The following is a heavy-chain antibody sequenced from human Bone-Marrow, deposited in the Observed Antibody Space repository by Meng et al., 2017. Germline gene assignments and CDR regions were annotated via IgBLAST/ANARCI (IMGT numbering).Heavy chain of an antibody. J-gene: IGHJ6*02. V-gene: IGHV1-18*01. D-gene: IGHD6-13*01. CDR2: ISAYNGNT. CDR1: GYTFTSYG. Sequence: ASVKVSCKASGYTFTSYGISWVRQAPGQGLEWMGWISAYNGNTNYAQKLQGRVTMTTDTSTSTAYMELRSLRSDDTAVYYCARQYQQLGTKRATTEGWDTGYGMDVWGQGTTVTVSS. CDR3: ARQYQQLGTKRATTEGWDTGYGMDV.